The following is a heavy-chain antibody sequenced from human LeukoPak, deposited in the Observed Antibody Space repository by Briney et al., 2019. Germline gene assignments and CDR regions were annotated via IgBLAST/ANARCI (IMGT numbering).Heavy chain of an antibody. CDR1: GFTFSSSA. V-gene: IGHV3-23*01. CDR3: ATDFRYCSGGSCYHYGMDV. J-gene: IGHJ6*02. Sequence: GGSLRLSCAASGFTFSSSAMTWVRQAPGKGLEWVSAILGGGDSTYYADSVKGRFTISRDNSKNTLYLQLNSLRAEDTAVYYCATDFRYCSGGSCYHYGMDVWGQGTTVTVSS. D-gene: IGHD2-15*01. CDR2: ILGGGDST.